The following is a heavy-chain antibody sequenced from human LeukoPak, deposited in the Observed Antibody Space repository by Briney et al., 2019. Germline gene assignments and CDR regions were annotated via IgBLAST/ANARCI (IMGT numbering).Heavy chain of an antibody. CDR1: GFTFSSYA. CDR3: AKDVDYYDSSGSDY. CDR2: ISYDGSNK. V-gene: IGHV3-30-3*01. D-gene: IGHD3-22*01. Sequence: GGSLRLSCAASGFTFSSYAMHWVRQAPGKGLEWVAVISYDGSNKYYADSVKGRFTISRDNSKNTLYLQMNSLRAEDTAVYYCAKDVDYYDSSGSDYWGQGTLVTVSS. J-gene: IGHJ4*02.